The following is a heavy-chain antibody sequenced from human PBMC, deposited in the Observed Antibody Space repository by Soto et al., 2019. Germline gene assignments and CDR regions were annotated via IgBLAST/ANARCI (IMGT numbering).Heavy chain of an antibody. CDR3: ATALRFDAFDI. CDR2: ISYDGSNK. D-gene: IGHD5-12*01. J-gene: IGHJ3*02. V-gene: IGHV3-30*03. Sequence: GGSLRLSCAASGFTFSSYGMHWVRQAPGKGLEWVAVISYDGSNKYYADSVKGRFTISRDNSKNTLYLQMNSLRAEDTAVYYCATALRFDAFDIWGQGTMVTVSS. CDR1: GFTFSSYG.